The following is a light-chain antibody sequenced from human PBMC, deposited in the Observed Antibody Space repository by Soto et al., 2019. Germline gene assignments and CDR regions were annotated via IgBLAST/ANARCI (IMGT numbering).Light chain of an antibody. V-gene: IGKV1-39*01. CDR1: QSISSY. Sequence: DIQMTQSPSSLSASVGDRVTITCRASQSISSYLNWYQQKPGKAPKLLIYAASSLQSGVPSRFSGSEAETEFTLTISGLQPDDFATYYCQQSYSTPRTFGQGTKVDIK. CDR2: AAS. CDR3: QQSYSTPRT. J-gene: IGKJ1*01.